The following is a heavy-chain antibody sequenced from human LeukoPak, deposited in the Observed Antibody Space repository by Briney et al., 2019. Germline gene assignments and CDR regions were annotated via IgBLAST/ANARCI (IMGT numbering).Heavy chain of an antibody. CDR3: AREDPLALDPYYGMDV. J-gene: IGHJ6*02. V-gene: IGHV3-33*08. CDR1: GFTFSSYA. CDR2: IWYDGSNK. Sequence: GGSLRLSCAASGFTFSSYAMHWVRQAPGKGLEWVAVIWYDGSNKYYADSVKGRFTISRDNSKNTLYLQMNSLRAEDTAVYYCAREDPLALDPYYGMDVWGQGTTVTVSS. D-gene: IGHD1-1*01.